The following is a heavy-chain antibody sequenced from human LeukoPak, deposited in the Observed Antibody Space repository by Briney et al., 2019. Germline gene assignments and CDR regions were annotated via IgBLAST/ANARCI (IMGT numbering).Heavy chain of an antibody. V-gene: IGHV3-64*01. CDR2: ISGNGGRT. D-gene: IGHD4-17*01. CDR3: ARVGDYNQVYFDY. CDR1: GFTFSSYS. Sequence: GGSLRLSCAASGFTFSSYSFHWVRQAPGKGLEYVSAISGNGGRTYYANSVKGRFTISRDNSKNTLYLQMGSLRAEDMAVYYCARVGDYNQVYFDYWGQGTLVTVSS. J-gene: IGHJ4*02.